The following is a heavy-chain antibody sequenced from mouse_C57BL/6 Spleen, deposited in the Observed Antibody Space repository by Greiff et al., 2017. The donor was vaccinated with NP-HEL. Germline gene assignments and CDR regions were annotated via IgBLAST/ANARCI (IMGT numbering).Heavy chain of an antibody. J-gene: IGHJ2*01. CDR1: GYTFTSYW. CDR2: IDPSDSNT. CDR3: ARGIGSSSFDY. Sequence: QVHVKQPGAELVMPGASVKLSCKASGYTFTSYWMHWVKQRPGQGLEWIGEIDPSDSNTNYNQKFKGKSTLTVDKSSSAAYMQLSSLTSEDSAVYYCARGIGSSSFDYWGQGTTLTVSS. V-gene: IGHV1-69*01. D-gene: IGHD1-1*01.